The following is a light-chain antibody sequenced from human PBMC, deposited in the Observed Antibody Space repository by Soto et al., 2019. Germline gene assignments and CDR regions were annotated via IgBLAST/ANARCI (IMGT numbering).Light chain of an antibody. J-gene: IGLJ1*01. CDR1: SSDVGRYNY. Sequence: QSLLTQPRSLSVFPGQSVTTSCTGTSSDVGRYNYVSWYQQHPGKAPKLIIYDVTKRPSGVPDRFSGSKSGNTASLTISGLQAEDEVDYYCCSYAGGYIFVFGTGTKVT. CDR2: DVT. V-gene: IGLV2-11*01. CDR3: CSYAGGYIFV.